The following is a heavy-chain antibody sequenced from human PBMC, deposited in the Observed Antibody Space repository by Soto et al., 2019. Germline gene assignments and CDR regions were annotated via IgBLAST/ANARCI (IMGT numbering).Heavy chain of an antibody. J-gene: IGHJ4*02. Sequence: EVQLVESGGGLVQPGGSLRLSCAASGFIFSSYWMHWVRQDPGKGLVWVSRINSDGSTTSYADSVKGRFTISRDNAKNTQYLQMNSRRAEDTALYYCARVDYGAYYFDYWGQGTLVTLSS. CDR3: ARVDYGAYYFDY. D-gene: IGHD4-17*01. CDR2: INSDGSTT. V-gene: IGHV3-74*01. CDR1: GFIFSSYW.